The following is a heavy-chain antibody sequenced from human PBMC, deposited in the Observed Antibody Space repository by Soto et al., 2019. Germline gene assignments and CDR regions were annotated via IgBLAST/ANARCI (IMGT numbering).Heavy chain of an antibody. CDR1: GGTFSSYA. CDR2: IIPIFGTA. J-gene: IGHJ6*02. Sequence: GASVKVSCKASGGTFSSYAISWVRQAPGQGLEWMGGIIPIFGTANYAQKFQGRVTITADESTSTAYMELSSLRSEDTAVYYCARNVYDILTYYGMDVWGQGTTVTAP. CDR3: ARNVYDILTYYGMDV. V-gene: IGHV1-69*13. D-gene: IGHD3-9*01.